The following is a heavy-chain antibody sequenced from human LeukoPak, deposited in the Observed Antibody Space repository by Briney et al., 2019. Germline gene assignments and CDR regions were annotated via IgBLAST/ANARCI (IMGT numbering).Heavy chain of an antibody. Sequence: PSETLSLTCTVSGGSISSYYWSWIRQPPGKGLEWVANIKQDGSEKYYVDSVKGRFTISRDNAKNSLYLQMNSLRAEDTAVYYCARDIVVVPAAPFDPWGQGTLVTVSS. CDR1: GGSISSYY. CDR2: IKQDGSEK. J-gene: IGHJ5*02. D-gene: IGHD2-2*01. V-gene: IGHV3-7*01. CDR3: ARDIVVVPAAPFDP.